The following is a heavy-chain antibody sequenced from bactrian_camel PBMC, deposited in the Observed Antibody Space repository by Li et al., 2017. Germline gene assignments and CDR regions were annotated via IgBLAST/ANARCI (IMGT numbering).Heavy chain of an antibody. V-gene: IGHV3S54*01. D-gene: IGHD1*01. CDR3: GARYDCKSGSWTDSNNY. J-gene: IGHJ4*01. Sequence: HVQLVESGGGSVQAGESLRLSCTYSGNMYTVNCMAWFRQVPGKEREGVAGFYPPSNTPYYGDSVKGRFAISQNHAKDTVYLQMNNLQPGDTGMYYCGARYDCKSGSWTDSNNYWGQGTQVTVS. CDR2: FYPPSNTP. CDR1: GNMYTVNC.